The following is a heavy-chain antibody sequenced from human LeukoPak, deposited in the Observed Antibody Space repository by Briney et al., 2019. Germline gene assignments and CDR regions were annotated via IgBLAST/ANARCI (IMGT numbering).Heavy chain of an antibody. V-gene: IGHV3-53*01. D-gene: IGHD1-26*01. J-gene: IGHJ4*02. CDR2: VYSGGTT. Sequence: PSETLSLTCTVSGGSISSYYWSWVRQAPGKGLEWVSVVYSGGTTYYADSVKGRFTIFRDNPKNTLYLQMNSLRAEDTAVYYCARSAHAGTYFWFDYWGQGTLVTVSS. CDR3: ARSAHAGTYFWFDY. CDR1: GGSISSYY.